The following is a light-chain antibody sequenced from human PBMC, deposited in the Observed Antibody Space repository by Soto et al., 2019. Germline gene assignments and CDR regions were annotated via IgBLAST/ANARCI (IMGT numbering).Light chain of an antibody. Sequence: QSALTQPPSASGSPGQSVTISCTGTSSDVGGYNYVSWYQQHPGKAPKVMIYEVSKRPSGVPDRFSGSKSGNTASLTVSGLQAEDEADYYCASYTRTTTLVFGGGTKLTVL. CDR1: SSDVGGYNY. J-gene: IGLJ2*01. V-gene: IGLV2-8*01. CDR2: EVS. CDR3: ASYTRTTTLV.